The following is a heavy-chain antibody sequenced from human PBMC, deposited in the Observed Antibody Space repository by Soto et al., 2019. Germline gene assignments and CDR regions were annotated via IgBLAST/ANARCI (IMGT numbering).Heavy chain of an antibody. V-gene: IGHV1-58*01. CDR2: IVVGSGNT. CDR3: AADPNSSSFYYYGMDV. D-gene: IGHD6-6*01. Sequence: QMQLVQSGPEVKKPGTSVKVSCKASGFTFTSSAVQWVRQARGQRLEWIGWIVVGSGNTNYAQKFQERVTITRDMSTSTAYMELSSLRSEDTAVYYCAADPNSSSFYYYGMDVWGQGTTVTVSS. J-gene: IGHJ6*02. CDR1: GFTFTSSA.